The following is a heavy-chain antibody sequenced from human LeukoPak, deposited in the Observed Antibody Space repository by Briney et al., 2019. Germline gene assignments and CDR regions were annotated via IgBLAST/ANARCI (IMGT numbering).Heavy chain of an antibody. V-gene: IGHV3-20*04. Sequence: PGGSLRLSCAASGFNFDDYVMNWVRQAPGKGLEWVSGINWNGGSRGYADSVKGRFTISRDNSKNTLYLQMNSLRAEDTAVYYCAKDHYCSGGSCYSNSVNDAFDIWGQGTMVTVSS. CDR1: GFNFDDYV. CDR2: INWNGGSR. J-gene: IGHJ3*02. CDR3: AKDHYCSGGSCYSNSVNDAFDI. D-gene: IGHD2-15*01.